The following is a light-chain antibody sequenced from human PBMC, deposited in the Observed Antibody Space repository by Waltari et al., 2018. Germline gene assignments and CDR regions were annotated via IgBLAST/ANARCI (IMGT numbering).Light chain of an antibody. CDR1: SSDVGNYTL. V-gene: IGLV2-23*02. CDR2: EVT. CDR3: CSYAGLGIYV. Sequence: QYGLTQPASVSGSPGQSITISCPGTSSDVGNYTLVPWYQQYPGKAPKLMVYEVTKRTSGVSDRFSGSKSGNTASLTIYGLQSEDEADYYCCSYAGLGIYVFGTGTKVTVL. J-gene: IGLJ1*01.